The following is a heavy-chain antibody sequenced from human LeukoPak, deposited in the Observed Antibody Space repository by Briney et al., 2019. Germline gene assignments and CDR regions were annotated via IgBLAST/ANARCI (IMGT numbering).Heavy chain of an antibody. CDR2: IYYSGST. D-gene: IGHD6-19*01. Sequence: PSETLSLTCTVSGGSISSYYWSWIRQPPGKGLEWIGYIYYSGSTNYNPSLKSRVTISVDTSKNQFSLKLSSVTAADTAVYYCARVWTGYSSGWYGGSAFDIWGQGTMVTVSS. CDR1: GGSISSYY. CDR3: ARVWTGYSSGWYGGSAFDI. V-gene: IGHV4-59*01. J-gene: IGHJ3*02.